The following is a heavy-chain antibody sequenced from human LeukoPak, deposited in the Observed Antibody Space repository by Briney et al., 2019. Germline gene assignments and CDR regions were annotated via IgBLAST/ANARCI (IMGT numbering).Heavy chain of an antibody. CDR2: MYSSGST. Sequence: SETLSLTCTVSGVSISSGGCYWSWIRQHPGKGLEWIAYMYSSGSTYYNPSLKSRITISLDTSRTQFSLKLSSVTAADTAVYYCARTKPLAAAGGAFDIWGQGTMVTVSS. V-gene: IGHV4-31*03. D-gene: IGHD6-13*01. CDR3: ARTKPLAAAGGAFDI. CDR1: GVSISSGGCY. J-gene: IGHJ3*02.